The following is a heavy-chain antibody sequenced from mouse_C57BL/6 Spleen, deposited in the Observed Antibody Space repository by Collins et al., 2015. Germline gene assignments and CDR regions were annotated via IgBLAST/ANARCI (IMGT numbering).Heavy chain of an antibody. J-gene: IGHJ4*01. CDR1: GYAFSSSW. V-gene: IGHV1-82*01. Sequence: QVQLQQSGPELVKPGASVKISCKASGYAFSSSWMNWVKQRPGKGLEWIGRIYPGDGDTNYNGKFKGKATLTADKSSSTAYMQLSSLTSEDSAVYFCARSNSGTGAMDYWGQGTSVTVSS. D-gene: IGHD4-1*01. CDR2: IYPGDGDT. CDR3: ARSNSGTGAMDY.